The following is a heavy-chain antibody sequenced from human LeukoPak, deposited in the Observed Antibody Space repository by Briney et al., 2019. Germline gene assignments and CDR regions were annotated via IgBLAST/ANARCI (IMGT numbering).Heavy chain of an antibody. Sequence: GASVKVSCKASGYTFTSYGISWVRQAPGQGLEWMGWISAYNGNTNYAQKVQGRVTMTTDTSTSTAYMELRSLRSDDTAVYYCARGAVVRGVIPNWFDPWGQGTLVTVSS. CDR1: GYTFTSYG. V-gene: IGHV1-18*01. J-gene: IGHJ5*02. CDR3: ARGAVVRGVIPNWFDP. CDR2: ISAYNGNT. D-gene: IGHD3-10*01.